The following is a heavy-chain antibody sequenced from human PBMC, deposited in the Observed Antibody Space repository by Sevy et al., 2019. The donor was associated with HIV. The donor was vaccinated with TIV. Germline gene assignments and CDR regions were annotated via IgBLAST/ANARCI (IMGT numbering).Heavy chain of an antibody. D-gene: IGHD1-26*01. CDR3: ARMGGLTDYGMDV. J-gene: IGHJ6*02. CDR1: GGSVTSDSYY. Sequence: SETLSLTCTVSGGSVTSDSYYWTWIRQPPGKGLECLVYMFYTGSTNYNPSLMSRVTISVDTSKNQFSLKLSSVTAADTAVYYCARMGGLTDYGMDVWGQGTTVTVSS. CDR2: MFYTGST. V-gene: IGHV4-61*01.